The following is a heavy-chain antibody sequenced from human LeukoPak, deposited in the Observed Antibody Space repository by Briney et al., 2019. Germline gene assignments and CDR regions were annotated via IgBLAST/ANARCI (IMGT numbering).Heavy chain of an antibody. D-gene: IGHD3-10*01. J-gene: IGHJ6*03. CDR1: GYTFTGYY. CDR3: ARDKYYGSGSTADYYYYYMDV. CDR2: INPNSGGT. V-gene: IGHV1-2*02. Sequence: ASVKVSCKASGYTFTGYYMHWVRQAPGQGLEWMGWINPNSGGTNYAQKFQGRVTMTRDTSISTAYMELSRLRSDDTAVYYCARDKYYGSGSTADYYYYYMDVWGKGTTVTISS.